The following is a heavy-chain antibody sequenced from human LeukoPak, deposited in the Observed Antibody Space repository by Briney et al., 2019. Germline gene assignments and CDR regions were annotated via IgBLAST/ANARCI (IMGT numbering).Heavy chain of an antibody. D-gene: IGHD1-26*01. Sequence: PSETLSLTWAVYGGSFSGYYWSWIRQPPGKGLEWMGEIKHSGSSNYNPSLRSRVTRSVDTSKNQFSLKLSCVTAADTAVYYCARLEGSRATAGFDYWGQGTMVTVSS. CDR2: IKHSGSS. CDR1: GGSFSGYY. V-gene: IGHV4-34*01. CDR3: ARLEGSRATAGFDY. J-gene: IGHJ4*02.